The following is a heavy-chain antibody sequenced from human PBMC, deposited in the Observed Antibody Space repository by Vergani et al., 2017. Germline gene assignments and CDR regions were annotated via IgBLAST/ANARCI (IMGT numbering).Heavy chain of an antibody. CDR3: ARDLAGSDYYYMDV. D-gene: IGHD3-10*01. V-gene: IGHV3-30-3*01. J-gene: IGHJ6*03. CDR2: ISYDGSNK. CDR1: GFTFSSYA. Sequence: QVQLVESGGGVVQPGRSLRLSCAASGFTFSSYAMHWVRQAPGKGLEWVAVISYDGSNKYYADSVKGRFTISRDNSKNTLYLQMNSLRAEDTAVYYCARDLAGSDYYYMDVWGKGTTVTVFS.